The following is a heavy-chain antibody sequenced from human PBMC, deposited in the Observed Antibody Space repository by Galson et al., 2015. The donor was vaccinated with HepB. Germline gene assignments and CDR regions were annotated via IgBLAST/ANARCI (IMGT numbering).Heavy chain of an antibody. CDR1: GFTFSSYG. J-gene: IGHJ6*02. D-gene: IGHD2-15*01. Sequence: SLRLSCAASGFTFSSYGMHWVRQAPGKGLEWVAVIWYDGSNKYYADSVKGRFTISRDNSKNTLYLQMNSLRAEDTAVYYCARGGGDIVVVVAATGHYYGMDVWGQGTTVTVSS. CDR2: IWYDGSNK. CDR3: ARGGGDIVVVVAATGHYYGMDV. V-gene: IGHV3-33*08.